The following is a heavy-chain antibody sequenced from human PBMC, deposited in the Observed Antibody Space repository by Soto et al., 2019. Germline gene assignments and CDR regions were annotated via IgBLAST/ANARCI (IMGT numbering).Heavy chain of an antibody. J-gene: IGHJ4*02. Sequence: GGSLRLSCAASGFTFSNFGIHWVRQAPGKGPEWLAAISYDGSTEVYVDSVKGRFTISRDNPKNTLYLQMNSLRAEDTAVYYCARDLYCSGGSCYDQGFDDRGQATRVTVSS. CDR3: ARDLYCSGGSCYDQGFDD. D-gene: IGHD2-15*01. CDR2: ISYDGSTE. CDR1: GFTFSNFG. V-gene: IGHV3-30*03.